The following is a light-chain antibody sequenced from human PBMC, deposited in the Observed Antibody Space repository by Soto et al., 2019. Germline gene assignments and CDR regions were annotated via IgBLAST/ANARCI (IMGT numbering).Light chain of an antibody. CDR1: QGISSA. Sequence: AIQLTQSPSSLSASVGDRVSITCRASQGISSALAWYQHKPGKAPKILIYDASSLQSGVPSRFSGSESGTECTLTISGLQPEDFATYYCQPLTTYPFPFGQGTRLESK. CDR2: DAS. V-gene: IGKV1-13*02. J-gene: IGKJ5*01. CDR3: QPLTTYPFP.